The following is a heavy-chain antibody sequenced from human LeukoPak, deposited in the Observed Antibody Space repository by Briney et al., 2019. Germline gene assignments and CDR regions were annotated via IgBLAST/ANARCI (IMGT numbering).Heavy chain of an antibody. J-gene: IGHJ6*03. CDR2: IYTSGST. V-gene: IGHV4-4*07. D-gene: IGHD3-10*01. Sequence: SETLSLTCTVSGGSIRSYYWSWIRQPAGKGLEWIGRIYTSGSTNYNPSLKSRVTISVDTSKNQFSLKLSSVTAADTAVYYCARDVYGSGSYLRMYYYYYMDVWGKGTTVTISS. CDR3: ARDVYGSGSYLRMYYYYYMDV. CDR1: GGSIRSYY.